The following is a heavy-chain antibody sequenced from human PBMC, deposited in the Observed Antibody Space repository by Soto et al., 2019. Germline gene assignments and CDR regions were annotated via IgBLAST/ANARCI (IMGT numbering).Heavy chain of an antibody. CDR2: IYHSGST. CDR3: ARAPSYGYSSGPIDY. D-gene: IGHD6-19*01. CDR1: GGSSSSSNW. Sequence: QVQLQESCPGLVKPSGTLSRTCAVSGGSSSSSNWWSWVRQPPGKGLEWIGEIYHSGSTNYNPSLKPRVTISVDKARNQCSLTLSSVTAADTAVYYCARAPSYGYSSGPIDYWGQGTLVTVSS. V-gene: IGHV4-4*02. J-gene: IGHJ4*02.